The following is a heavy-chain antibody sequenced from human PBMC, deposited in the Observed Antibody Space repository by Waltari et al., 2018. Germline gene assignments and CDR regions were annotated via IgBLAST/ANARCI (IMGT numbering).Heavy chain of an antibody. CDR2: IYYSGST. CDR3: AILYSSGWYDY. D-gene: IGHD6-19*01. J-gene: IGHJ4*02. V-gene: IGHV4-39*01. CDR1: GGSISSSSYY. Sequence: QLQLQESGPGLVKPSETLSLTCTVPGGSISSSSYYWGWISQPPGKGLEWIGSIYYSGSTYYNPALKSRATIAVDTSKNKFSLRLSSVTAADTAVYYCAILYSSGWYDYWGQGTLVTVSS.